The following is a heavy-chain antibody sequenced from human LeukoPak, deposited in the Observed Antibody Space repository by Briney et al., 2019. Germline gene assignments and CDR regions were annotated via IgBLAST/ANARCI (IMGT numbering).Heavy chain of an antibody. CDR3: VSGSWNN. V-gene: IGHV3-48*01. D-gene: IGHD1-26*01. CDR1: GFTFSSYS. Sequence: GGSLRLSCAASGFTFSSYSMNWVRQAPGKGLEWLSYINSGSSTINYADSVKGRFTISRDNAKNSLYLQMNSLRAEDTAVYYCVSGSWNNWGQGTLVTVSS. CDR2: INSGSSTI. J-gene: IGHJ4*02.